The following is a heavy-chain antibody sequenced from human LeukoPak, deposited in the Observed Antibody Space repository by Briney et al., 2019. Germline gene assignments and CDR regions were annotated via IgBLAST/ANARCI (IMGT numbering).Heavy chain of an antibody. D-gene: IGHD3-10*01. J-gene: IGHJ6*03. V-gene: IGHV4-61*02. Sequence: SETLSLTCTVSGGSISSGNYYYSWIRQPAGKGLEWLGRIYTSGTTDYNPSLKSRVTISVDTSKNQFSLKLSSVTAADTAVYYCARVESYYYGSGSYVPIWDYYYYYMDVWGKGTTVTISS. CDR2: IYTSGTT. CDR3: ARVESYYYGSGSYVPIWDYYYYYMDV. CDR1: GGSISSGNYY.